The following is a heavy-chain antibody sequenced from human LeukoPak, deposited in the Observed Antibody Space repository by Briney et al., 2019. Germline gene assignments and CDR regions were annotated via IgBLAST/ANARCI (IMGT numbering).Heavy chain of an antibody. CDR3: AMSRGLWSLDY. CDR2: FDTGFGT. CDR1: GFPFSTAS. V-gene: IGHV3-23*01. D-gene: IGHD6-19*01. Sequence: GGSLRLSCAASGFPFSTASLLWVRQAPGRGLEWVSAFDTGFGTHYPASLKGRLTISRDNSKNTLFLQVNSPRAEDTAVYHCAMSRGLWSLDYWGQGTLVTVSS. J-gene: IGHJ4*02.